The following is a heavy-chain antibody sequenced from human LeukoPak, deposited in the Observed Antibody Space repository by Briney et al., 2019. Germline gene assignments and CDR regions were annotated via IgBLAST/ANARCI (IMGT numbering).Heavy chain of an antibody. D-gene: IGHD3-3*01. CDR1: GFTFTSFG. CDR2: ISSDGSHK. CDR3: AKDATENYYNFWSDGFDY. Sequence: GGSLRLSGAASGFTFTSFGMHWVRQAPGKGLEWVAVISSDGSHKYYADSVKGRFTISRDNSKNTLYLQMSSPTTADTAVYYCAKDATENYYNFWSDGFDYWGQGILVTVSS. J-gene: IGHJ4*02. V-gene: IGHV3-30*18.